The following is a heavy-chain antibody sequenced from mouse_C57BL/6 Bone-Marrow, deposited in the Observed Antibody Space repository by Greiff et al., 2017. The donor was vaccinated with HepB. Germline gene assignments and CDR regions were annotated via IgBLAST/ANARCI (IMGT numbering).Heavy chain of an antibody. CDR3: TRVYGSSSYWNFDV. CDR1: GFTFSSYA. Sequence: DVKLVESGEGLVKPGGSLKLSCAASGFTFSSYAMSWVRQTPEKRLEWVAYISSGGDYIYYADTVKGRFTISRDNARNTLYLQMSSLKSEDTAMYYFTRVYGSSSYWNFDVWGTGTTVTVSS. V-gene: IGHV5-9-1*02. CDR2: ISSGGDYI. D-gene: IGHD1-1*01. J-gene: IGHJ1*03.